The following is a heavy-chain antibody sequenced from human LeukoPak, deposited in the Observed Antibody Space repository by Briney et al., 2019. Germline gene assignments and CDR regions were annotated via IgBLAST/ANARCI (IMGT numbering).Heavy chain of an antibody. Sequence: PSETLSLTCTVSGGSISSSSYYWGWIRQPPGKGLEWIGSIYYSGSTYYNPSLKSRVTISVDTSKNQFSLKLSSVTAADTAVYYCARQNYDSSGYSPYYFDYWGQGTLVTVSS. CDR2: IYYSGST. V-gene: IGHV4-39*01. D-gene: IGHD3-22*01. CDR1: GGSISSSSYY. CDR3: ARQNYDSSGYSPYYFDY. J-gene: IGHJ4*02.